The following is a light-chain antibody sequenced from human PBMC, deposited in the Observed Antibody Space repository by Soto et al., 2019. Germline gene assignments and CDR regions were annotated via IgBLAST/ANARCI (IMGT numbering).Light chain of an antibody. CDR3: QQRSSWPHT. CDR1: QSVSSS. CDR2: DAS. J-gene: IGKJ4*01. V-gene: IGKV3-11*01. Sequence: EIVLTQSPATLSLSPGERATLSCRASQSVSSSLAWYQQKPGQTPRLLIYDASNRATGIPARFSGSGSGTDFTLTVSSLEPEDFAVYYCQQRSSWPHTFGGGTKVEIK.